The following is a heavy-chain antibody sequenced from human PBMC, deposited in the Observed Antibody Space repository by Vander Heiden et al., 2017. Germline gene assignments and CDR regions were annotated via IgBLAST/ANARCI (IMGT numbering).Heavy chain of an antibody. CDR3: AREYYYDSSGYSHYFDY. CDR1: GGSISSSSYY. J-gene: IGHJ4*02. D-gene: IGHD3-22*01. CDR2: IYYSGST. Sequence: QLQLQESGPGLVKPSETLSPTCTVSGGSISSSSYYWGWIRQPPGKGLAWIGSIYYSGSTYYNPSLKSRVTISVDTSKNQFSLKLSSVAAADTAVYYCAREYYYDSSGYSHYFDYWGQGTLVTVSS. V-gene: IGHV4-39*01.